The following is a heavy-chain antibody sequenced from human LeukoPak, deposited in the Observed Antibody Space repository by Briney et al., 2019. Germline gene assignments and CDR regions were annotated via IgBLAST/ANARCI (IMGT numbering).Heavy chain of an antibody. CDR2: ISYDGSNK. J-gene: IGHJ4*02. V-gene: IGHV3-30*18. D-gene: IGHD2-2*01. CDR1: GFTFSSYG. CDR3: AKDPSSYALYYFDY. Sequence: GVSLRLSCAASGFTFSSYGMHWVRQAPGKGLGWVAVISYDGSNKYYADSVKGRFTISRDNSKNTLYLQMNSLRAEDTAVYYCAKDPSSYALYYFDYWGQGTLVTVSS.